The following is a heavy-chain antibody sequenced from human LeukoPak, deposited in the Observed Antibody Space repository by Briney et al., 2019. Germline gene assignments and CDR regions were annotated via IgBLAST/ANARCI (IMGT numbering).Heavy chain of an antibody. CDR2: ISTDNGNT. J-gene: IGHJ4*02. CDR3: ARGRLRERRLTDY. Sequence: GASVKVSCKASGYTFINYGISWVRQAPGQGLEWMGWISTDNGNTNYAQKLQGRVTITRNTSISTAYMELSSLRSEDTAVYYCARGRLRERRLTDYWGQGTLVTVSS. V-gene: IGHV1-18*01. CDR1: GYTFINYG. D-gene: IGHD5-12*01.